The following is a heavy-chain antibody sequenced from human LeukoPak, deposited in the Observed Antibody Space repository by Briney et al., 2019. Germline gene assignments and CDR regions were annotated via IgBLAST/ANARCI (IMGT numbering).Heavy chain of an antibody. V-gene: IGHV1-46*01. CDR3: ARDRAGLYYYDSSGYGDFDY. CDR2: INPSGGST. CDR1: GYTFTGYY. J-gene: IGHJ4*02. D-gene: IGHD3-22*01. Sequence: ASVKVSCKASGYTFTGYYMHWVRQAPGQGLEWMGIINPSGGSTSYAQKFQGRVTMTRDTSTSTVYMELSSLRSEDTAVYYCARDRAGLYYYDSSGYGDFDYWGQGTLVTVSS.